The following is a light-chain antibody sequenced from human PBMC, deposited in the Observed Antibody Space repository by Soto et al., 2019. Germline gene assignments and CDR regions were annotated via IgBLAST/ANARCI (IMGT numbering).Light chain of an antibody. V-gene: IGKV1-5*01. CDR1: QSLSGW. CDR2: DAF. CDR3: QQYASYPWT. Sequence: DIQLTQTPSTLSASIGDRVTITCRASQSLSGWLAWYQQTPGKAPKLLISDAFRLESGVPSRFRGSGSGTEFSLPNSSLQPGDSATFYRQQYASYPWTFGRGTKV. J-gene: IGKJ1*01.